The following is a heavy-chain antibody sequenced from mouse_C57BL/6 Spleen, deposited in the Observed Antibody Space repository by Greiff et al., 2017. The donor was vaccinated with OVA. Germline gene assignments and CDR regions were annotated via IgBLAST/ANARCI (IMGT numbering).Heavy chain of an antibody. Sequence: VQLQQSGPELVKPGASVKISCKASGYAFSSSWMNWVKQRPGKGLEWIGRIYPGDGDTNYNGKFKGKATLTADKSSSTAYMQLSSLTSEDSAVYFCARYGNCYFDYWGQGTTLTVSA. D-gene: IGHD2-1*01. CDR3: ARYGNCYFDY. V-gene: IGHV1-82*01. J-gene: IGHJ2*01. CDR1: GYAFSSSW. CDR2: IYPGDGDT.